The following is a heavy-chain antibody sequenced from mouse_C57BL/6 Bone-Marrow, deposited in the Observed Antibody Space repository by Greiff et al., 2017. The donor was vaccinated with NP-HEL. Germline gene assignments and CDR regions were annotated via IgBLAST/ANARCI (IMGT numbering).Heavy chain of an antibody. V-gene: IGHV1-54*01. J-gene: IGHJ4*01. CDR2: INPGSGGT. CDR1: GYAFTNYL. Sequence: QVQLQQSGAELVRPGTSVKVSCKASGYAFTNYLIEWVKQRPGQGLEWIGVINPGSGGTKYNEKFKGKATLTADKSSSTAYMQLSSLTSEDSAVYFCARGPLYYGSSYAMDYWGQGTSVTVSS. D-gene: IGHD1-1*01. CDR3: ARGPLYYGSSYAMDY.